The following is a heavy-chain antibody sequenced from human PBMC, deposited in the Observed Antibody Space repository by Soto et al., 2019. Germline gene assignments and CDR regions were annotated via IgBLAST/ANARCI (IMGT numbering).Heavy chain of an antibody. V-gene: IGHV3-48*01. CDR1: GFTFSSYS. CDR3: ARDRSYDFWSGPYYFDY. Sequence: EVQLVESGGGLVQPGGSLRLSCAASGFTFSSYSMNWVRQAPGTGLEWVSYISSSSSTIYYADSVKGRFTISRDNAKNSLYLQMNSLRAEDTAVYYCARDRSYDFWSGPYYFDYWGQGTLVTVSS. D-gene: IGHD3-3*01. CDR2: ISSSSSTI. J-gene: IGHJ4*02.